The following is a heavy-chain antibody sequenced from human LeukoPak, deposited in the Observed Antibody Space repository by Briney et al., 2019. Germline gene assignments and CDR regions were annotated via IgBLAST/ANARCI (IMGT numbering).Heavy chain of an antibody. CDR3: ARDGINDGGNFDY. CDR2: ISYDGSNK. J-gene: IGHJ4*02. CDR1: GFTFSSYA. Sequence: GGSLRLSCAASGFTFSSYAMHWVRQAPGKGLEWVAVISYDGSNKYYADSVKGRFTISRDNSKNTLYLQMNSLRAEDTAVYYCARDGINDGGNFDYWGQGTLVTVSS. D-gene: IGHD4-23*01. V-gene: IGHV3-30*04.